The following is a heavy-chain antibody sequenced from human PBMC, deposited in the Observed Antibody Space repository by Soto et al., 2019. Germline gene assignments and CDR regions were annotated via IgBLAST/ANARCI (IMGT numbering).Heavy chain of an antibody. CDR2: ISAYNGNT. Sequence: GASVKVSCKASGYTFTSYAISWVRQAPGQGLEWMGWISAYNGNTNYAQMLQGRVTMTTDTSASTAYMELRSLRSDDTAVYYCARDLAAGTCDYWGQGTLVTVSS. J-gene: IGHJ4*02. CDR1: GYTFTSYA. V-gene: IGHV1-18*01. D-gene: IGHD6-13*01. CDR3: ARDLAAGTCDY.